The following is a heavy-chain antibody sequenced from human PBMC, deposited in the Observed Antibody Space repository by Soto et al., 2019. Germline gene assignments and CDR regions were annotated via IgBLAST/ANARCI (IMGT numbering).Heavy chain of an antibody. J-gene: IGHJ6*02. D-gene: IGHD3-22*01. CDR1: GGTFSNYA. Sequence: SVKVSCKASGGTFSNYAISWVRQAPGQGLEWMGGIVPIFGTSNYAQKFQGRVAITADKFTSTAYMELSSLTPEDTAVYYCTTDYSDSTGHDKYHYYGMSVWGQGTTVIVSS. CDR3: TTDYSDSTGHDKYHYYGMSV. CDR2: IVPIFGTS. V-gene: IGHV1-69*06.